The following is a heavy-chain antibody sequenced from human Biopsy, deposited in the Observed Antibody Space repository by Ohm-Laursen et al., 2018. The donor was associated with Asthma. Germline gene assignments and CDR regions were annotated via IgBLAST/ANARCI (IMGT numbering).Heavy chain of an antibody. CDR2: IYSGGGT. D-gene: IGHD1-26*01. CDR3: AGAKSGSFYSPADY. V-gene: IGHV3-53*03. CDR1: GFTVSSNG. Sequence: GSLRLSCAASGFTVSSNGMSWVRQPPGKGLEWVSVIYSGGGTFYADSVKGRFSISRDNSKNTLYLQMNSLRVEDTAVFYCAGAKSGSFYSPADYWGQGTLVTVSS. J-gene: IGHJ4*02.